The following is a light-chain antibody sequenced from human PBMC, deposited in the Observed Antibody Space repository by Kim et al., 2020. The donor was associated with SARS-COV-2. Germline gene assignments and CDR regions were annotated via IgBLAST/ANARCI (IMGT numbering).Light chain of an antibody. CDR2: DGS. Sequence: SSLSASLGGRVTLPCRASQSVSRWLTWYQQKPGKAPKLLIYDGSNLQSGVPSRFSGSGSGTEFTLTISSLQPDDFAIYYCQHRQTFGQGTKVDIK. V-gene: IGKV1-5*01. CDR1: QSVSRW. J-gene: IGKJ1*01. CDR3: QHRQT.